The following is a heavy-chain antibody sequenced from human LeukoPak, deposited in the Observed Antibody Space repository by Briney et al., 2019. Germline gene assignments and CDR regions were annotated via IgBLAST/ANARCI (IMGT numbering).Heavy chain of an antibody. CDR2: INPNSGGT. J-gene: IGHJ4*02. D-gene: IGHD2-2*01. CDR3: ARAARGVVVPAALNGY. V-gene: IGHV1-2*02. Sequence: ASVKVSCKASGYTFTSYGISWVRQAPGQGLEWMGWINPNSGGTNYAQKFQGRVTMTRDTSISTAYMELSRLRSDDTAVYYCARAARGVVVPAALNGYWGQGTLVTVSS. CDR1: GYTFTSYG.